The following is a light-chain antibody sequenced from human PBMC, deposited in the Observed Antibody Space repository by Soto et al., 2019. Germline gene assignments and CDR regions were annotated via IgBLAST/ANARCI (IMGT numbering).Light chain of an antibody. CDR3: QQRSNWPYT. J-gene: IGKJ2*01. Sequence: DIVLTQSPATLSLSPGERATLSCRASQSMSTYLAWYQQKSGQAPRLLIYDASNRATGIPARFSGSGSGTDFTLTISRLEPEDFAIYYCQQRSNWPYTFGKGTNLEIK. CDR1: QSMSTY. CDR2: DAS. V-gene: IGKV3-11*01.